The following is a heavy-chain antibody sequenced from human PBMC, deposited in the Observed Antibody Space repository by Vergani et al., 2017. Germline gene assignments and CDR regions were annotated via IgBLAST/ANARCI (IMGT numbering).Heavy chain of an antibody. V-gene: IGHV5-51*01. D-gene: IGHD2-21*01. CDR3: TRHVPCGDGACLHFDQ. CDR2: INPIDSKI. CDR1: ESSFISNE. J-gene: IGHJ4*02. Sequence: EVMLVQSGAEVKKPGESLKISCKYSESSFISNEIAWVRQMSGKGLQWMGNINPIDSKIAYSPSFQGQAIMSLDKSITTAYLQWRSLKASDTAIYYCTRHVPCGDGACLHFDQWGQGTQVTVSS.